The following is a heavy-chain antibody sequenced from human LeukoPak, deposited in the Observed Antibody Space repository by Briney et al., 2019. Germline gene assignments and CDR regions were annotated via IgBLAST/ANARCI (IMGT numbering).Heavy chain of an antibody. CDR3: ARDTDV. V-gene: IGHV3-30-3*01. CDR1: GFTFSSYA. CDR2: ISYDGSNK. Sequence: PGRSLRLSCAASGFTFSSYAMHWVRQAPGKGLEWVAVISYDGSNKYYADSVKGRFTISRDNSKNTLYLQMNSLRAEDTAVYYCARDTDVWGQGTTVTVSS. J-gene: IGHJ6*02.